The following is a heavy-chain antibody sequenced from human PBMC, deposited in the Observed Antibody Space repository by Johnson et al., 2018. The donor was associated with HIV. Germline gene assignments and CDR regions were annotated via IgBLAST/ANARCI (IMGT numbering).Heavy chain of an antibody. CDR3: AKERNSIVVLVAATPRRDFDM. D-gene: IGHD2-15*01. Sequence: VQLVESGGGLVQPGGSLILSCAASGFTVSSNYMSWVRQAPGKGLEWVSVIFSGGSTYYADSVNGRFTISRDNSKNTLYLQMNSLRTDDTAVYYCAKERNSIVVLVAATPRRDFDMWGQGTMVTVSS. V-gene: IGHV3-66*01. J-gene: IGHJ3*02. CDR1: GFTVSSNY. CDR2: IFSGGST.